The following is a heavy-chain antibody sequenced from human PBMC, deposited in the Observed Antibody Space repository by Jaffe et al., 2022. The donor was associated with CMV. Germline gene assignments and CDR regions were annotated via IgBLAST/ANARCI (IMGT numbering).Heavy chain of an antibody. CDR3: AKGQTHDYGDLNWFGP. CDR1: GFTFDDYA. J-gene: IGHJ5*02. CDR2: ISWNSANI. D-gene: IGHD4-17*01. Sequence: EVQLVESGGGLVQPGTSLRLSCVASGFTFDDYAIHWVRQGPGKGLQWVSTISWNSANIGYADSVKGRFTISRDNAKNSVYLQINSLTPDDTAFYYCAKGQTHDYGDLNWFGPWGQGTLVTVSS. V-gene: IGHV3-9*01.